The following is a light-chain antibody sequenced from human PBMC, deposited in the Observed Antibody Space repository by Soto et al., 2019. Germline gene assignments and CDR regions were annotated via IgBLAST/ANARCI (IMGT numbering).Light chain of an antibody. Sequence: DVVMTQSPLSLPVTLGQPASISCRSSQSLVSSDGNTYLNWFQQRPGQSPRRLIYKVSNRDSGVPDRFSSSGSGTDFTLKISRVEAEDVGVYYCMQGTYWPPWTFGQGTKVEIK. CDR3: MQGTYWPPWT. J-gene: IGKJ1*01. CDR1: QSLVSSDGNTY. CDR2: KVS. V-gene: IGKV2-30*01.